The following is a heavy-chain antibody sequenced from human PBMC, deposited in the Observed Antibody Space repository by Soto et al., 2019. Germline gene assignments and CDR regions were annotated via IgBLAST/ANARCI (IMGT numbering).Heavy chain of an antibody. D-gene: IGHD4-4*01. CDR2: ISSSSSYI. Sequence: EVQLVESGGGLVKPGGSLRLSCAASGFTFSSYSMNWVRQAPGKGLEWVSSISSSSSYIYYADSVKGRFTISRDNAKNSLYLQMNILRAEDTAVYYCATMTTLTSAYWGQGTLVTVSS. CDR1: GFTFSSYS. CDR3: ATMTTLTSAY. V-gene: IGHV3-21*01. J-gene: IGHJ4*02.